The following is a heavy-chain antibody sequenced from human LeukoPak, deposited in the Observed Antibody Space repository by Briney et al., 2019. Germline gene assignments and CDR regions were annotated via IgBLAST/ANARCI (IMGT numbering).Heavy chain of an antibody. V-gene: IGHV4-38-2*01. Sequence: SETLSLTCPVSGYSVSSGYYWGWIRQAPRKGLEWIGNVFHGGTTHSNPTLKSRVTVPLDTSKNQFSLKLRSVTAEDTAVYFCARHGFCNGGNCPDYWGQGILVTVSS. CDR2: VFHGGTT. J-gene: IGHJ4*02. D-gene: IGHD2-15*01. CDR1: GYSVSSGYY. CDR3: ARHGFCNGGNCPDY.